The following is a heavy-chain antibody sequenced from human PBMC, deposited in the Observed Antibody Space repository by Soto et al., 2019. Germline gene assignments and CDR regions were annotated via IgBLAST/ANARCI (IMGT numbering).Heavy chain of an antibody. CDR1: GFTFTSSA. J-gene: IGHJ4*02. D-gene: IGHD3-9*01. CDR2: IVVGSGNT. Sequence: APVKVSCNASGFTFTSSAVQLVRQARGQRLEWIGWIVVGSGNTNYAQKFQERVTITRDMSTSTAYMELSSLRSEDTAVYYCAAGKEDFDWLLPYYFDYWGQGTLVTVSS. CDR3: AAGKEDFDWLLPYYFDY. V-gene: IGHV1-58*01.